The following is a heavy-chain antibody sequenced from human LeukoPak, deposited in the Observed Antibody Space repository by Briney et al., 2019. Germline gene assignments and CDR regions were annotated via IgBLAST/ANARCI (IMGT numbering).Heavy chain of an antibody. D-gene: IGHD3-10*01. CDR3: TRGAEFFDY. J-gene: IGHJ4*02. CDR1: GFTFGDYA. CDR2: IRSKAYGGTT. Sequence: GRSLRLSCTASGFTFGDYAMSWVRQAPGKGLEWVGFIRSKAYGGTTEYAASVKGRFTISRDDSKSIAYLQMNSLKTEDTAVYYCTRGAEFFDYWGQGTLVTVSS. V-gene: IGHV3-49*04.